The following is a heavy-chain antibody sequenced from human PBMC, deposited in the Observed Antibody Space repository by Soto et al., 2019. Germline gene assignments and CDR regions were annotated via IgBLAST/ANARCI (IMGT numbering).Heavy chain of an antibody. CDR2: IYYSGST. Sequence: SETLSLTCTVSGGSISSYYWSWIRQPPGKGLEWIGYIYYSGSTDYNPSLKSRVTISVDTSKNQFSLKLSSVTAADTAVYYCASTAHSSGWYSGGFDYWGQGTLVTVSS. D-gene: IGHD6-19*01. V-gene: IGHV4-59*01. CDR3: ASTAHSSGWYSGGFDY. J-gene: IGHJ4*02. CDR1: GGSISSYY.